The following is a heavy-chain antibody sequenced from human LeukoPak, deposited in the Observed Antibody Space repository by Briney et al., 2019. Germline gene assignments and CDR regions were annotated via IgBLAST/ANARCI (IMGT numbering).Heavy chain of an antibody. CDR2: IYYSGST. J-gene: IGHJ5*01. D-gene: IGHD6-13*01. CDR1: GGSISSSSYY. V-gene: IGHV4-39*07. CDR3: ARERVSTCWFDS. Sequence: SETLSLTCTVSGGSISSSSYYWGWIRQPPGKGLEWIGSIYYSGSTYYNPSLKSRVTISVDTSKNQFSLKLTSVTAADTAVYYCARERVSTCWFDSWGQGTLVTVSS.